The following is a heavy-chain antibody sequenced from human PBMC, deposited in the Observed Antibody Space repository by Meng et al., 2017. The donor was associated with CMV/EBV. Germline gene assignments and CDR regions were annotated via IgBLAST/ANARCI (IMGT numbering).Heavy chain of an antibody. CDR1: GYTFSKFG. Sequence: ASVKVSCKTSGYTFSKFGIAWVRQAPGQGLEWMGWISTYNDDIKYGQKFRGRLTMTKDTSTSTAYMELRNLISDGTAVYCCARGHCGTCPSGWWFDPWGQGTLVTVSS. J-gene: IGHJ5*02. CDR2: ISTYNDDI. D-gene: IGHD1-26*01. CDR3: ARGHCGTCPSGWWFDP. V-gene: IGHV1-18*01.